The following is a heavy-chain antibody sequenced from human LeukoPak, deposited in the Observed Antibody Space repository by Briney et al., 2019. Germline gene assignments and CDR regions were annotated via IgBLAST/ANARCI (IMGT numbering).Heavy chain of an antibody. CDR1: GDTFSSYA. J-gene: IGHJ4*02. CDR3: ARDVDTAMVTSLRY. Sequence: SVKVSCKASGDTFSSYAISWVRQAPGQGLEGVGGIIPIFGTANYAQKLQGRVTITADESTSTAYTELSSLRSEDTAVYYCARDVDTAMVTSLRYWGQGTLVTVSS. CDR2: IIPIFGTA. D-gene: IGHD5-18*01. V-gene: IGHV1-69*01.